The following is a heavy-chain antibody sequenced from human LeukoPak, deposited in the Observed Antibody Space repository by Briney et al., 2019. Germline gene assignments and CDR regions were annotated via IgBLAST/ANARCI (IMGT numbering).Heavy chain of an antibody. CDR2: INPNSGGT. J-gene: IGHJ5*02. CDR1: GYTFTGYY. Sequence: EASVKVSCKASGYTFTGYYMHWVRQAPGQGLEWMGWINPNSGGTNYPQKFQGRVTMTRDTSISTAYMELSRLRSDDTAVYYCARDQTDYDYVWGSYQIANWFDPWGQGTLVTVSS. CDR3: ARDQTDYDYVWGSYQIANWFDP. V-gene: IGHV1-2*02. D-gene: IGHD3-16*02.